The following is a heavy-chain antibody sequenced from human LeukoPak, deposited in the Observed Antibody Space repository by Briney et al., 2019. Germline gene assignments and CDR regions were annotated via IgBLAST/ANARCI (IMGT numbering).Heavy chain of an antibody. D-gene: IGHD3-3*01. CDR2: IYYSGST. J-gene: IGHJ4*02. CDR3: ARESYPYYDFWSGYYIGGNYFDY. V-gene: IGHV4-59*01. Sequence: SGTLSLTCTVSGGSISSYYWSWIRQPPGKGLEWIGYIYYSGSTNYNPSLKSRVTISVDSSKNQFSLKLSSVTAADTAVYYCARESYPYYDFWSGYYIGGNYFDYWGQGTLVTVSS. CDR1: GGSISSYY.